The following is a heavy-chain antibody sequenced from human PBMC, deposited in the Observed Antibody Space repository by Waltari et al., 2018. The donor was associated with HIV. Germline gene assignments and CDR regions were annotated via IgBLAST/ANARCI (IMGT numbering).Heavy chain of an antibody. V-gene: IGHV4-61*02. CDR1: GGSISSGRYY. CDR2: SHPSGST. J-gene: IGHJ6*02. D-gene: IGHD2-15*01. CDR3: ARVFCSGGSCYGDGRYGMDV. Sequence: QVQLQESGPGLVKPLQTLSLPCTFSGGSISSGRYYWNWIRHPAGKGREWIGRSHPSGSTNYNPSLKSRVTISVDTSKNQFSLKLSSVTAADTAVYYCARVFCSGGSCYGDGRYGMDVWGQGTTVTVSS.